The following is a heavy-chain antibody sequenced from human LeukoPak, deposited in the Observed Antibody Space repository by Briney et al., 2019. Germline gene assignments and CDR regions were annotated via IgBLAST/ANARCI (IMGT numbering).Heavy chain of an antibody. CDR3: ARDPLDYYDRLLYYFDY. V-gene: IGHV1-2*02. CDR1: GYTLTGYY. D-gene: IGHD3-22*01. J-gene: IGHJ4*02. Sequence: ASVKVSCKASGYTLTGYYMHWVRQAPGQGLEWMGWINPNSGGTNYAQKFQGRVTMTRDTSISTAYMELSRLRSDDTAVYYCARDPLDYYDRLLYYFDYWGQGTLVTVSS. CDR2: INPNSGGT.